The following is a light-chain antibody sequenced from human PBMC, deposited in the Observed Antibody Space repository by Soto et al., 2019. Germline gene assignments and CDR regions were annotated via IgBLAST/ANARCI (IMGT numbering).Light chain of an antibody. J-gene: IGLJ1*01. CDR2: EVN. Sequence: QSALTQPASVSGSPGQSITISCTGTSSNVGSYKLVSWYQQHPGEAPKLMIFEVNKRPSGVSNRFSGSKSGNTASLTISGLKVEDEAAYYCCSSGGSPTYVFGTGTKLTVL. V-gene: IGLV2-23*02. CDR3: CSSGGSPTYV. CDR1: SSNVGSYKL.